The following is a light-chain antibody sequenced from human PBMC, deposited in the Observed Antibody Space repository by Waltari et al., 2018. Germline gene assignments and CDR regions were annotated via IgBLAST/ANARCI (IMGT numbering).Light chain of an antibody. CDR2: ETN. CDR3: GTWDRSLTVGV. CDR1: SPNIGGNH. Sequence: QSVLTQPPSVSAAPGPKVTIPCSGRSPNIGGNHLSWYQQLPGTAPKLLIYETNKRPSGIPDRFSGSKSGPSATLGITGLQTGDEASYYCGTWDRSLTVGVFGGGTVLTVL. J-gene: IGLJ2*01. V-gene: IGLV1-51*02.